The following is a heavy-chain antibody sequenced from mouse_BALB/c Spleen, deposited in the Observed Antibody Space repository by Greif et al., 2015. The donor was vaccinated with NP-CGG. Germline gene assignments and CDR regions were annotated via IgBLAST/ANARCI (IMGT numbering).Heavy chain of an antibody. CDR3: ARRNYDYDRNAMDY. J-gene: IGHJ4*01. CDR1: GFTFSSYG. Sequence: EVKLVESGGDLVKPGGSLKLSCAASGFTFSSYGMSWVRQTPDKRLEWVATISSGGSYTYYPDSVKGRFTISRDNAKNTLYLQMSSLKSEDTAMYYCARRNYDYDRNAMDYWGQGTSVTVSS. D-gene: IGHD2-4*01. CDR2: ISSGGSYT. V-gene: IGHV5-6*02.